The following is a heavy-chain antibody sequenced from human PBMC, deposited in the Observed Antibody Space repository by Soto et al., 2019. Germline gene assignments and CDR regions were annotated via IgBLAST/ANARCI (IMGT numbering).Heavy chain of an antibody. Sequence: EAQLEASGGGLVQPGGSLRLSCAASGFNLGRYWMHWVRQAPGKGLVWVSRISNDGSTIAYADSVKGPFTISRDNANNTLYLHMTSLRAEDTGVNLCVRDPYNWNGPFDSWGQGTLVTVSS. CDR3: VRDPYNWNGPFDS. CDR2: ISNDGSTI. J-gene: IGHJ4*02. D-gene: IGHD1-20*01. CDR1: GFNLGRYW. V-gene: IGHV3-74*03.